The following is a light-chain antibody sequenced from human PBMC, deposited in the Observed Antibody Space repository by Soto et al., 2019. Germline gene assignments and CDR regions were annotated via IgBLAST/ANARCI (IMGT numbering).Light chain of an antibody. CDR2: GVS. CDR3: QQYDSSVWT. Sequence: ESVLTHSPGTLSLSPGERATISCRASQSVSSTSLAWYQQKPGQAPRLLMYGVSSRATGIPDRFSGSGSGTDFTLTINRLEPEDFAVYFCQQYDSSVWTFGQGTKV. V-gene: IGKV3-20*01. CDR1: QSVSSTS. J-gene: IGKJ1*01.